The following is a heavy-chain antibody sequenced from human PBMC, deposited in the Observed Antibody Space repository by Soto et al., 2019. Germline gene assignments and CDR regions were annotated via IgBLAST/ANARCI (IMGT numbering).Heavy chain of an antibody. CDR1: VFTFSSYG. CDR3: ERVGCSGGSCYPDIPYYYYGMDV. V-gene: IGHV3-33*01. D-gene: IGHD2-15*01. Sequence: GGSLRLSCAASVFTFSSYGMDWVRQAPGKGLEWVAVIWYDGSNKYYADSVKGRFTISRDNSKKTLYLQMNSLRAEDTAVYYCERVGCSGGSCYPDIPYYYYGMDVWGQGTTVTVSS. CDR2: IWYDGSNK. J-gene: IGHJ6*02.